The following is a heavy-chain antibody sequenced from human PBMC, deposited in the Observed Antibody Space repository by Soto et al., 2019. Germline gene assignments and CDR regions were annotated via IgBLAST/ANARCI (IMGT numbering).Heavy chain of an antibody. Sequence: GGSLRLSCAASGFTVSNNYMSWVRQAPGKGLEWVAVIYSGGNTYYADSVKGRFTISRDDSKNMLYLEMNSLEVDDTAVYFCVWQSKYTSSFHWGPGTLVTVSS. CDR2: IYSGGNT. CDR1: GFTVSNNY. J-gene: IGHJ4*02. D-gene: IGHD6-13*01. V-gene: IGHV3-66*01. CDR3: VWQSKYTSSFH.